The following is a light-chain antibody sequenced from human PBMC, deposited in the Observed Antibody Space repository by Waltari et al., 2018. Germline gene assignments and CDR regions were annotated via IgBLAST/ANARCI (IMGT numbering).Light chain of an antibody. V-gene: IGLV2-8*01. CDR2: EVS. CDR1: SSDIGAYNY. Sequence: QSALTQPPSASGSPGQSVSISCTGTSSDIGAYNYVSWYQKHPGKAPKLMISEVSKRPSGVTDRLSGSKSSNTASLTVSGLQAEDEADYYCASYAGNNNFVFGSGTKVTVL. CDR3: ASYAGNNNFV. J-gene: IGLJ1*01.